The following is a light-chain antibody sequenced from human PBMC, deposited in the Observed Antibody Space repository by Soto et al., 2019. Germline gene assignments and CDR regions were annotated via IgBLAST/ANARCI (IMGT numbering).Light chain of an antibody. CDR3: ASWDDTLCGPV. CDR2: SQN. V-gene: IGLV1-47*02. CDR1: RSNIGNNH. Sequence: QSVLTQPPSASGTPGQRVAISCSGSRSNIGNNHVYWYQQLPGPAPKLLIYSQNQRPAGVPAWLSGSKSGTSASLAISGLRAEDEAAYYCASWDDTLCGPVFVVGTKLTVL. J-gene: IGLJ3*02.